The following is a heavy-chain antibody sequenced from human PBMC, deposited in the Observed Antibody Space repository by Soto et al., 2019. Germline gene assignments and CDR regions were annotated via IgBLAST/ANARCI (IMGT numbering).Heavy chain of an antibody. CDR1: GFTFRSYA. J-gene: IGHJ2*01. D-gene: IGHD4-17*01. CDR3: AKARNPVTTYFDL. CDR2: ITDTGGST. V-gene: IGHV3-23*01. Sequence: EVQLLESGGGLVQPGGSLRLSCVASGFTFRSYAMSWVRQAPGKGLEWVSSITDTGGSTHYADSVKGRFIISRDYLKSTVFLEMNSLRPEDTATYYCAKARNPVTTYFDLWGRGTLCTVSS.